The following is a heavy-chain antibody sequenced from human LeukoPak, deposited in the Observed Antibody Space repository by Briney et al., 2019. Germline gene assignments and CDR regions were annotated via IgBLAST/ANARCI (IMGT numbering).Heavy chain of an antibody. J-gene: IGHJ6*02. Sequence: GGSLRLSCAASGFTISSNYMSWVRQAPGKGLEWVSVLYSGGSAYYADSVRGRFTISRDNSKNTLYLQMSSLRAEDTAVYYCASSYGDCGMDVWGQGTTVTVSS. CDR1: GFTISSNY. CDR2: LYSGGSA. CDR3: ASSYGDCGMDV. V-gene: IGHV3-53*01. D-gene: IGHD4-17*01.